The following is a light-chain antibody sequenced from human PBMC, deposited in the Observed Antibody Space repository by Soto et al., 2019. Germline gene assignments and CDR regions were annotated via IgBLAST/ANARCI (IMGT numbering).Light chain of an antibody. V-gene: IGKV3-20*01. J-gene: IGKJ2*01. CDR3: QQYGRSPFT. CDR2: GAS. CDR1: QRITNNL. Sequence: EIVLTQSPVTLSLSPGERATLSCRASQRITNNLLAWFQQKPGLAPRLLIYGASSRASGIPDRFSGSGSGTDFALTISRLEPEDFAVYYCQQYGRSPFTFGQGTKLQIK.